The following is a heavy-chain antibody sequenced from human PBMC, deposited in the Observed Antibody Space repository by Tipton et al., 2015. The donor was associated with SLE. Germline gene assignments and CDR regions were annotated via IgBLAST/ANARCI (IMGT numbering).Heavy chain of an antibody. V-gene: IGHV4-61*02. CDR1: GGSISSGSYY. CDR3: ARDGSSAWYPYFDY. D-gene: IGHD6-13*01. Sequence: TLSLTCTVSGGSISSGSYYWSGIRQPAGKGLEWIGRIYTSGCTNYNTSLKSRVTISVDTSKNQFSLKLSSVTAADTAVYYCARDGSSAWYPYFDYWGQGTLVTVSS. CDR2: IYTSGCT. J-gene: IGHJ4*02.